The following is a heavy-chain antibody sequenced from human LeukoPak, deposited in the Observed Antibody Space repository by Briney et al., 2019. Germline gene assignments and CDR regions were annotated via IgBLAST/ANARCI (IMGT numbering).Heavy chain of an antibody. CDR2: INAGNGNT. Sequence: PGASLKVSCKASGYTFTSYAMHWVRQAPGQRLEWMGWINAGNGNTKYSQKFQGRVTITRDASASTAHMELSSLRSEDTAVYYCARDLRYYYGSAYYGMDVWGKGTTVTVSS. V-gene: IGHV1-3*01. CDR1: GYTFTSYA. D-gene: IGHD3-10*01. J-gene: IGHJ6*04. CDR3: ARDLRYYYGSAYYGMDV.